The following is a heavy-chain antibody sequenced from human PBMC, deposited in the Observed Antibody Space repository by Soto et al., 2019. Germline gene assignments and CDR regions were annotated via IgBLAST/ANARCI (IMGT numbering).Heavy chain of an antibody. J-gene: IGHJ4*02. Sequence: GGSLRLSCAASGFTVSSNYMSWVRQAPGKGLEWVSVIYSGGSTYYADSVKGRFTISRDNSKNTLYLQMNSLRAEDTALYYCAKDIGSGGFYYDSRPGRFDYWGQGTLVTVSS. CDR1: GFTVSSNY. V-gene: IGHV3-53*05. CDR2: IYSGGST. D-gene: IGHD3-22*01. CDR3: AKDIGSGGFYYDSRPGRFDY.